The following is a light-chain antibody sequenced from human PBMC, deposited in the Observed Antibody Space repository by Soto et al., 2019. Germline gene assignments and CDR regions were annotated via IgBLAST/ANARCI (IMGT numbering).Light chain of an antibody. V-gene: IGLV2-14*01. CDR3: SSYASSSTVI. CDR1: SSDVGAYNY. J-gene: IGLJ2*01. CDR2: DVS. Sequence: QSVLTQPASVSGSPGQSITISCTGTSSDVGAYNYVSWYQQHPVKAPKLMIYDVSSRPSGISNRFSGSKSGNTASLTISGFQAEDEADYYCSSYASSSTVIFGGGTKVTVL.